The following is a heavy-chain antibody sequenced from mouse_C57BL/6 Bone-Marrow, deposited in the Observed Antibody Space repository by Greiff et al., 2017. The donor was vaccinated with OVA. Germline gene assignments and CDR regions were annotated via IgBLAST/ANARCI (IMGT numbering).Heavy chain of an antibody. V-gene: IGHV1-59*01. Sequence: QVQLQQPGAELVRPGPSVKLSCKASGYTFTSYWMHWVKQRPGQGLEWIGVIDPSDSSTNYNQKFKGKATLSVDTSSLTAYMQLSSLTSEDSAVYYCARRCYYDGDDYWGQGTTLTGSS. CDR1: GYTFTSYW. CDR3: ARRCYYDGDDY. J-gene: IGHJ2*01. CDR2: IDPSDSST. D-gene: IGHD2-4*01.